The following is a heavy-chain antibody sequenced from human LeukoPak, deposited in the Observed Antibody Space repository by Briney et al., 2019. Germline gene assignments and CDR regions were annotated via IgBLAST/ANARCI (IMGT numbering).Heavy chain of an antibody. Sequence: GGSLRLSCAASGFTFSTYSMNWVRQAPGKGLEWVSSIISSSSYIYYADSVKGRFTISRDNAKNSLYLQMNSLRAEDTAVYYCARDPQYCSGGSCYSFDYWGQGTLVTVS. CDR1: GFTFSTYS. J-gene: IGHJ4*02. CDR2: IISSSSYI. D-gene: IGHD2-15*01. V-gene: IGHV3-21*01. CDR3: ARDPQYCSGGSCYSFDY.